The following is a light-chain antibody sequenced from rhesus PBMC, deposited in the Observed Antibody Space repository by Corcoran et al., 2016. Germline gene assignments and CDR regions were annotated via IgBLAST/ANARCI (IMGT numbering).Light chain of an antibody. Sequence: DIQMTQSPSSLSASVGDTVTITCRASQSISSWLAWYQQKPGKAPNLLIYKASTLQSGVPSRFSGSGSGTDFTLTISSLQSEDCATYDCQQYDDRPYSFGQGTKVEIQ. CDR3: QQYDDRPYS. V-gene: IGKV1-22*01. J-gene: IGKJ2*01. CDR2: KAS. CDR1: QSISSW.